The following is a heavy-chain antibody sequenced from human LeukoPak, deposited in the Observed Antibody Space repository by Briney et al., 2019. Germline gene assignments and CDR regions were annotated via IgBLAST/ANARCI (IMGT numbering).Heavy chain of an antibody. CDR3: ARGVNIVASTGFDY. J-gene: IGHJ4*02. D-gene: IGHD5-12*01. V-gene: IGHV3-30*04. CDR2: ISYDGGNK. Sequence: GRSLRLSCAASGFTFSSYAMHWVRQAPGKGLEWVAVISYDGGNKYYADSVKGRFTISRDNSKNTLYLQMNSLRAEDTAVYYCARGVNIVASTGFDYWGQGTLVTVSS. CDR1: GFTFSSYA.